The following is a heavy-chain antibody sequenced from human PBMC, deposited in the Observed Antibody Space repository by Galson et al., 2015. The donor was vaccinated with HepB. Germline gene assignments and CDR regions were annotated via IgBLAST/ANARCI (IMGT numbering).Heavy chain of an antibody. J-gene: IGHJ5*02. D-gene: IGHD3-16*01. Sequence: SLRLSCAASGFTVSSTYMSWVRQAPGKGLEWVSGINGRGSTRSYSDAVKGRFSISRDNSKDTVFLQMDNLRPEDTAVYYCVKEGAWFGGDWFDPWGQGALVTVS. CDR2: INGRGSTR. CDR1: GFTVSSTY. V-gene: IGHV3-53*01. CDR3: VKEGAWFGGDWFDP.